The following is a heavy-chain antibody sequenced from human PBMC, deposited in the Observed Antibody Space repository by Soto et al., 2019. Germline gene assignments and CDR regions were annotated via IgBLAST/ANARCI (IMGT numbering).Heavy chain of an antibody. J-gene: IGHJ4*02. CDR2: IKGEADGGTT. Sequence: HLVESGGGLVKPGGSLRLSCAASGLTFSNAWMSWVRQAPGKGLEWVGRIKGEADGGTTDYAAPVKGRITISRDHSKDTLYLHMNSLKTEDTAVYYCTTGLSNGYYNFDYWGQGTPVTVSS. CDR3: TTGLSNGYYNFDY. CDR1: GLTFSNAW. D-gene: IGHD3-22*01. V-gene: IGHV3-15*01.